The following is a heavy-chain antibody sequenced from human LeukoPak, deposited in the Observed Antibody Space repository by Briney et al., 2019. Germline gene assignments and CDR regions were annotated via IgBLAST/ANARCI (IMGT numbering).Heavy chain of an antibody. J-gene: IGHJ4*02. Sequence: GRSLRLSCAASGFTFNDYGMHWVRQAPGKGLVWVSRINSDGSSTSYADSVKGRFTTSRDNAKNTLYLQMNSLRAEDTAVYYCASIAARLGGDYWGQGTLVTVSS. CDR1: GFTFNDYG. D-gene: IGHD6-6*01. CDR2: INSDGSST. V-gene: IGHV3-74*01. CDR3: ASIAARLGGDY.